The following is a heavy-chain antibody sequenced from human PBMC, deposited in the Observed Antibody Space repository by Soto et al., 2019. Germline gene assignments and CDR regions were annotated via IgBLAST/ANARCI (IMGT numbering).Heavy chain of an antibody. CDR3: ARLGASRALV. CDR2: VYYTGDT. CDR1: GGSINSYY. Sequence: SETLSLTCNVSGGSINSYYWSWIRQSPGKGLEWIGYVYYTGDTNYNPSLKSRVTISVDPSKSQFSLKLNSVTAADTAVYFCARLGASRALVWGQGTMVTVSS. D-gene: IGHD7-27*01. V-gene: IGHV4-59*01. J-gene: IGHJ3*01.